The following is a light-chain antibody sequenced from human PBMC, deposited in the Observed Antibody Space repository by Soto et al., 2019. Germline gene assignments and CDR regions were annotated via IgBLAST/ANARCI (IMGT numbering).Light chain of an antibody. CDR1: SSDVGSYNL. CDR3: CSYAGSSISYV. Sequence: SALTQPASVSGSPGQSITISCTGTSSDVGSYNLVSWYQQHPGKAPKLMIYEGSKRPSGVSNRFSGSKSGNTASLTISGLQAEDEADYYCCSYAGSSISYVFGTGTK. CDR2: EGS. V-gene: IGLV2-23*01. J-gene: IGLJ1*01.